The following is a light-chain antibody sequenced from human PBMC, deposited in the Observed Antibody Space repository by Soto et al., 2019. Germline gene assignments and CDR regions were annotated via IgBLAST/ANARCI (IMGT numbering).Light chain of an antibody. J-gene: IGLJ3*02. Sequence: QSVLTQPPSVSGTPGQRVTIPCSGSSSNIGSNYVCWYQQLPGKAPKLLIYRNDQRPSGVPDRLSGSKSGSSASLAISGLRSEDEADYYCAAWDDILTVVFGGGTQLTVL. CDR2: RND. CDR1: SSNIGSNY. V-gene: IGLV1-47*01. CDR3: AAWDDILTVV.